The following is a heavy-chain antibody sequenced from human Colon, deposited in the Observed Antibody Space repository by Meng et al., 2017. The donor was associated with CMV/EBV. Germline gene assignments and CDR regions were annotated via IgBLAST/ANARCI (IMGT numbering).Heavy chain of an antibody. D-gene: IGHD2-2*01. V-gene: IGHV4-34*01. J-gene: IGHJ2*01. CDR2: IKQSGRT. Sequence: SLGGYDWSWIRQPPGKGLEWSGEIKQSGRTNYNPSIKSRVTIAADTSKNQVSLKLNSVTAADTAVYYCARERIGVVTAAITDWYFDLWGRGTLVTVSS. CDR1: SLGGYD. CDR3: ARERIGVVTAAITDWYFDL.